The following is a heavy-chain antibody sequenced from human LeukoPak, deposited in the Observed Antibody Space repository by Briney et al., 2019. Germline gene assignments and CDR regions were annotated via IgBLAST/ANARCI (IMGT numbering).Heavy chain of an antibody. CDR1: GFTFSSYP. J-gene: IGHJ4*02. CDR2: ISYDGSTK. CDR3: ARGYYVDY. V-gene: IGHV3-30-3*01. Sequence: GGSLRLSCAASGFTFSSYPMHWVRQAPGKGLEWVAVISYDGSTKYYADSVKGRFTISRDNSKNSLFLQMNSLRDEDTALYYCARGYYVDYWGQGTLVTVSS.